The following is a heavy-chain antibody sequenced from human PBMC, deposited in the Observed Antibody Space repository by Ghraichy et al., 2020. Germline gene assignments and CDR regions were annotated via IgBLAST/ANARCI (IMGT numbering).Heavy chain of an antibody. J-gene: IGHJ4*02. CDR1: GGSISSSSYY. CDR2: IYYSGST. V-gene: IGHV4-39*01. CDR3: ARLQPDANDYVY. Sequence: SETRSLTCTVSGGSISSSSYYWGWIRQPPGKGLEWIGSIYYSGSTYYNPSLKSRVTISVDTSKNQFSLKLSSVTAADTAVYYCARLQPDANDYVYWGQGTLVTVSS. D-gene: IGHD4-17*01.